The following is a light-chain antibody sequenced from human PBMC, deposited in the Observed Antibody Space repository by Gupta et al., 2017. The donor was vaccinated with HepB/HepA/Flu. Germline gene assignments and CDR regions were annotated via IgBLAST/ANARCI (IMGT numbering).Light chain of an antibody. V-gene: IGKV1-39*01. CDR2: SAS. J-gene: IGKJ1*01. CDR1: QSIARY. CDR3: QQGFTHPWT. Sequence: TQSPSLLSASLGDRVTIICRASQSIARYLNWYEKRPGKAPKLLISSASSLQSGVPSRFSGSGSGTEFSLTISSLRSEDSTTYYCQQGFTHPWTFGQGTKVEI.